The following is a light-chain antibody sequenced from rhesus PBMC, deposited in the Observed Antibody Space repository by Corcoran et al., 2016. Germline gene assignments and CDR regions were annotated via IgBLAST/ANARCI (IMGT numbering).Light chain of an antibody. CDR2: KAS. Sequence: DIQMTQSPSSLSASVGDTVTITCRASQGISSWLAWYQQKPGKAPKLLIYKASSLQSGVPSRFSGSGSGTDVTLTISSLQSEDFATYYCQQYSSRRTFGQGTKVEIK. J-gene: IGKJ1*01. CDR3: QQYSSRRT. CDR1: QGISSW. V-gene: IGKV1-22*01.